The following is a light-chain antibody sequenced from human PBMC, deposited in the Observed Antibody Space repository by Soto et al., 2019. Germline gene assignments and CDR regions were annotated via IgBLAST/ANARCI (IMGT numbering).Light chain of an antibody. CDR3: QGWYSGSAQVV. CDR2: SDT. Sequence: SSELTQPPSVSVAPGKTASISCGGNNIGGKGVHWYQQNPGQAPVLVIYSDTDLPPLIPGRFSRSNYANLATPTISSVEAGEEADYYCQGWYSGSAQVVFGGGTKLTVL. V-gene: IGLV3-21*04. J-gene: IGLJ2*01. CDR1: NIGGKG.